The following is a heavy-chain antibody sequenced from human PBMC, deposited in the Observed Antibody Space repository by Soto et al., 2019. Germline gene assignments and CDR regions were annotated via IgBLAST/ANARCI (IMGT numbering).Heavy chain of an antibody. J-gene: IGHJ6*02. V-gene: IGHV3-74*01. CDR2: INSDGRST. CDR3: ARDGVSYYYYGMDV. Sequence: HPGGSLRLSCAASGFTFSSYWMHWVRQAPGQGLVWVSRINSDGRSTSYADSVKGRFTISRDNAKNTLYLQMNSLRAEDTAVYYCARDGVSYYYYGMDVWGQGTTVTVSS. CDR1: GFTFSSYW. D-gene: IGHD2-8*01.